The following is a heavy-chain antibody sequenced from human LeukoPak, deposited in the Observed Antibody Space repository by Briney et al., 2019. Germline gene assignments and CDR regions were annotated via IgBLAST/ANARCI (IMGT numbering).Heavy chain of an antibody. CDR1: GGSISSYY. V-gene: IGHV4-59*12. CDR3: ARAGWGLLTFDI. Sequence: SETLSLTCTVSGGSISSYYWSWIRQPPGKGLEWIGYIYHSGSTYYNPSLKSRVTISVDRSKNQFSLKLSSVTAADTAVYYCARAGWGLLTFDIWGQGTMVTVSS. CDR2: IYHSGST. D-gene: IGHD2-21*02. J-gene: IGHJ3*02.